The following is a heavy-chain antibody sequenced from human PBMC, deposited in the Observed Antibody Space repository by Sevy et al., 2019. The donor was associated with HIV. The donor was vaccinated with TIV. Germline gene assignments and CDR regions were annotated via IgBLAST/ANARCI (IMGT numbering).Heavy chain of an antibody. Sequence: GGSVRLSCAASGFIFSSYEMNWVRQAPGKGLEWVSYISNSGTTIYYSDSVKGRFTISRDNARNSLYLQMNSLRAEDTAVYYCARDLPHTATTVAHFDCWGQGTLVTVSS. J-gene: IGHJ4*02. CDR3: ARDLPHTATTVAHFDC. CDR2: ISNSGTTI. CDR1: GFIFSSYE. V-gene: IGHV3-48*03. D-gene: IGHD4-17*01.